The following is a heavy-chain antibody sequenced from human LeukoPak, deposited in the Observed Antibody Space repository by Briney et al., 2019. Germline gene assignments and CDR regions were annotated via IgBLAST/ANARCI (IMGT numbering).Heavy chain of an antibody. D-gene: IGHD3-9*01. J-gene: IGHJ4*02. Sequence: GGSLRLSCAASGFTFTIYAMSWVRQAPGKGLEWVSEIYGSGRRTYYAGFLKGRFTISRDNSKNTVYLQTNSLRAEDTAVYYCVKGGTSACFDAWGQGTLVTVSS. CDR3: VKGGTSACFDA. CDR1: GFTFTIYA. V-gene: IGHV3-23*01. CDR2: IYGSGRRT.